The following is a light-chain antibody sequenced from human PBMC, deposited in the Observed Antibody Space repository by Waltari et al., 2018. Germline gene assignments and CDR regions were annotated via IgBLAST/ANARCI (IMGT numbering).Light chain of an antibody. J-gene: IGKJ1*01. CDR1: QSVSRS. Sequence: EIVLTRSPGTLSLPPGERATLPCRASQSVSRSLTWYQQKPGQAPRLLIYDASSRATGIPDRFSGSGSGTDFSLTISRLQPEDFAVYYCQHYVRLPATFGQGTKVEIK. CDR2: DAS. V-gene: IGKV3-20*01. CDR3: QHYVRLPAT.